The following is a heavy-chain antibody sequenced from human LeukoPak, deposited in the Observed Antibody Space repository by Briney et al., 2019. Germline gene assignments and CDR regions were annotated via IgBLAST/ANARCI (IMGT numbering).Heavy chain of an antibody. J-gene: IGHJ4*02. CDR1: GFTFSSYS. V-gene: IGHV3-21*01. D-gene: IGHD3-10*01. CDR2: ISSSSSYI. Sequence: GGSLRLSCAASGFTFSSYSMNWVRQAPGKGLGWVSSISSSSSYIYYADSVKGRFTISRDNAKNSLYLQMNSLRAEDTAVYYCAREGVWFGELLGFDYWGQGTLVTVSS. CDR3: AREGVWFGELLGFDY.